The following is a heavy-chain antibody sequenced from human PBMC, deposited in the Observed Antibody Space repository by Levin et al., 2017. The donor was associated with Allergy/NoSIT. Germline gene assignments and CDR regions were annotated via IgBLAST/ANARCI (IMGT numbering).Heavy chain of an antibody. Sequence: PGGSLRLSCTVSGGSISSYYWSWIRQPPGKGLEWIGYIYYSGSTNYNPSLKSRVTISVDTSKNQFSLKLSSVTAADTAVYYCARDLGGYYGSGSGAFDIWGQGTMVTVSS. D-gene: IGHD3-10*01. J-gene: IGHJ3*02. CDR1: GGSISSYY. CDR3: ARDLGGYYGSGSGAFDI. V-gene: IGHV4-59*01. CDR2: IYYSGST.